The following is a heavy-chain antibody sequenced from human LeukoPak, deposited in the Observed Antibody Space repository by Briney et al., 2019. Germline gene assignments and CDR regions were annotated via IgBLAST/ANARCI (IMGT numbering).Heavy chain of an antibody. CDR1: GYTFTSYG. CDR3: AGPSYCSGGRCPFDY. V-gene: IGHV1-18*01. D-gene: IGHD2-15*01. J-gene: IGHJ4*02. Sequence: ASVKVSCKASGYTFTSYGISWVRQAPGQGLEWMGWISAHNGNTDYAEKFQGRVTMTTDTSTSTAYMELRSLRSDDTAVYYCAGPSYCSGGRCPFDYWGQGTLVTVSS. CDR2: ISAHNGNT.